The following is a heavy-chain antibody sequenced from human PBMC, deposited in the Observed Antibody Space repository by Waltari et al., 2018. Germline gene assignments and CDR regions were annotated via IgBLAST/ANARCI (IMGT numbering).Heavy chain of an antibody. D-gene: IGHD4-4*01. Sequence: EEQLVESGGGLVQPGGSLRLSCAASGFILSTYWIRWFRHAPGKGLVWVSRLSGSGSNANYADSVRGRFTISRDNAKNTAYLQMNSLTVEDTAVYYCAKYSSSSGGADWYFDLWGRGSLLTVSS. J-gene: IGHJ2*01. CDR1: GFILSTYW. V-gene: IGHV3-74*01. CDR3: AKYSSSSGGADWYFDL. CDR2: LSGSGSNA.